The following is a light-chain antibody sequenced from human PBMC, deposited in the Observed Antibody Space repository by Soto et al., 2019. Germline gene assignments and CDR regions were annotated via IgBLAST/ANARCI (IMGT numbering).Light chain of an antibody. Sequence: EIVLTQSPATLSLSPGERATLSFRASQSVSESLAWYQQKPGQAPRLLIYGVSYRATGIPVRFSGSGSGTDFTLTISSLEPEDFAVYYCQQRSDWLPITFGQGTRLEIK. CDR3: QQRSDWLPIT. CDR2: GVS. V-gene: IGKV3-11*01. J-gene: IGKJ5*01. CDR1: QSVSES.